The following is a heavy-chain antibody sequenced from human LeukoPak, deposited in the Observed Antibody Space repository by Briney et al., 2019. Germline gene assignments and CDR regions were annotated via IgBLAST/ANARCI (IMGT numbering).Heavy chain of an antibody. CDR1: GFTFSSYG. CDR3: AKDSDDYGGKGNWFDP. V-gene: IGHV3-30*02. Sequence: GGSLRLSCAASGFTFSSYGMHWVRQAPGKGLEWVAFIRYDGSNKYYADSVKGRFTISRDNSKNTLYLQMNSLRAEDTAVYYCAKDSDDYGGKGNWFDPWGQGTLVTVSS. D-gene: IGHD4-23*01. CDR2: IRYDGSNK. J-gene: IGHJ5*02.